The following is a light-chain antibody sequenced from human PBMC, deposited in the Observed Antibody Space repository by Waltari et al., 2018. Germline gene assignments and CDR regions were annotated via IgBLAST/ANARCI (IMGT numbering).Light chain of an antibody. CDR2: QDS. Sequence: WYKQKSGQSPILVIYQDSNRPSGIPERFSGSNSENTATLTIRGTQALDEGDFYCQTWDTNTGVFGGGTKLTVL. CDR3: QTWDTNTGV. J-gene: IGLJ2*01. V-gene: IGLV3-1*01.